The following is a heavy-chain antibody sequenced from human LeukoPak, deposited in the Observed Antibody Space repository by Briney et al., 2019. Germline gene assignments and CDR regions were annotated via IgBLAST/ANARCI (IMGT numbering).Heavy chain of an antibody. CDR2: IYHSGST. Sequence: SGTLSLTCAVSGGSISSSNWWSWVRQPPGKGLEWIGEIYHSGSTNYNPSLKSRVTISVDKSKNQFSLKLSSVTAADTAVYYCARVGTGTDSNYYYYMDVWGKGTTVTVSS. V-gene: IGHV4-4*02. J-gene: IGHJ6*03. D-gene: IGHD1-1*01. CDR1: GGSISSSNW. CDR3: ARVGTGTDSNYYYYMDV.